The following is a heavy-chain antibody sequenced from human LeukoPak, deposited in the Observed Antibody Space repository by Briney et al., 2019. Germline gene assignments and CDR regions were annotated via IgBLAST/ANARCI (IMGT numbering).Heavy chain of an antibody. V-gene: IGHV3-30*02. CDR2: IRYDGSNK. J-gene: IGHJ3*02. CDR3: AKDTTTVTGHAFDI. CDR1: GFIFSNYN. D-gene: IGHD4-17*01. Sequence: PGGSLRLSCAASGFIFSNYNMNWVRQAPGKGLEWVSFIRYDGSNKYYADSVKGRFTISRDNSKNTLYLQMNRLRAEDTAVYYCAKDTTTVTGHAFDIWGQGTMVTVSS.